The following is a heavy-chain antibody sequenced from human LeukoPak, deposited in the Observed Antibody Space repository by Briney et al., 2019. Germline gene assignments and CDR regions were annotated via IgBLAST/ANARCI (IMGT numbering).Heavy chain of an antibody. CDR1: GFTFSSYS. D-gene: IGHD1-26*01. V-gene: IGHV3-21*01. CDR2: ISSSSNCI. Sequence: GGSLRLSCAASGFTFSSYSMNWVRQAPGKGLEWVSSISSSSNCIYYADSVKGRFTISRDNAKNSLSLQMHSLRAEDTAVYYCARDGDVLGVSGSYFDYWGQGTLVTVSS. J-gene: IGHJ4*02. CDR3: ARDGDVLGVSGSYFDY.